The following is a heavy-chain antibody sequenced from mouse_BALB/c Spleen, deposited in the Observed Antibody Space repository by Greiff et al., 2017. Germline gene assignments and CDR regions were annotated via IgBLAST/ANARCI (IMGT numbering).Heavy chain of an antibody. V-gene: IGHV5-17*02. CDR3: ARHGYGNYEGAMDY. J-gene: IGHJ4*01. Sequence: EVKLMESGGGLVQPGGSRKLSCAASGFTFSSFGMHWVRQAPEKGLEWVAYISSGSSTIYYADTVKGRFTISRDNAKNTLYLQMSSLRSEDTAMYYCARHGYGNYEGAMDYWGQGTSVTVSS. D-gene: IGHD2-1*01. CDR1: GFTFSSFG. CDR2: ISSGSSTI.